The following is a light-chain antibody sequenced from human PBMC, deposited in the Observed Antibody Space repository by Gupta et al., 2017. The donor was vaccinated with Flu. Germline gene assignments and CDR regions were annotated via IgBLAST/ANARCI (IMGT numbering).Light chain of an antibody. CDR1: QSVSSSY. CDR3: QQEGSSPRT. V-gene: IGKV3-20*01. J-gene: IGKJ1*01. Sequence: VLPPSPGTLSLSPGESAILSCRASQSVSSSYLAWYQQKPGQAPRRLIYGASSRATGIPDRFSGSGSGTDFTLTISRLEPEDFAVYYCQQEGSSPRTFGQGTKVEIK. CDR2: GAS.